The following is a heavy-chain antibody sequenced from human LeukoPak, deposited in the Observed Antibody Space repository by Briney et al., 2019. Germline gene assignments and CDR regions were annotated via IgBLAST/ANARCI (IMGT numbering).Heavy chain of an antibody. Sequence: GGSLRLSCAASGFPFSNYWMHWDRQAPGKGLVWLSHITSDGSGTSYADSVKGRFTISRDNAKYTLYLQMNSLRAEDTAVYYCAKDQGARYYGSGSSWFDPWGQGTLVTVSS. V-gene: IGHV3-74*01. CDR3: AKDQGARYYGSGSSWFDP. D-gene: IGHD3-10*01. CDR1: GFPFSNYW. CDR2: ITSDGSGT. J-gene: IGHJ5*02.